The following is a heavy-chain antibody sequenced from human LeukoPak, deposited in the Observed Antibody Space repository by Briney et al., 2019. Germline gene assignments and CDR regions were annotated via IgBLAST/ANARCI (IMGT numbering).Heavy chain of an antibody. D-gene: IGHD1-26*01. CDR3: ARDHRRVKSRSHAREPDY. V-gene: IGHV3-7*01. CDR2: IKEAGSEK. CDR1: GFTFSNYW. J-gene: IGHJ4*02. Sequence: GGSLRLSCAASGFTFSNYWMSWVRQAPGKGLEFMANIKEAGSEKYYVDSVKGRFTISRDNAKNSLYLQMNSLRAEDTAVYYCARDHRRVKSRSHAREPDYWGQGTLVTVSS.